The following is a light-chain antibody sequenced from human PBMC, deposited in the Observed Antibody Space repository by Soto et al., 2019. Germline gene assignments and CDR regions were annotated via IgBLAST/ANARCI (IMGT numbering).Light chain of an antibody. Sequence: EIVMTQSPAILSVSPGERATLSCRASQSVSTKVAWYQQKPGQAPRLLIYGASTRAAGIPARFSGSGSGAEFTLTISSLQSEDFAVYYCQQYINWLRGTFGQGTKVEIK. J-gene: IGKJ1*01. V-gene: IGKV3-15*01. CDR1: QSVSTK. CDR3: QQYINWLRGT. CDR2: GAS.